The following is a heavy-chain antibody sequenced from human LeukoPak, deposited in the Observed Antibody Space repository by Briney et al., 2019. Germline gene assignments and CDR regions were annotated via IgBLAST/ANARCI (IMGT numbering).Heavy chain of an antibody. CDR1: GFTFSSYS. D-gene: IGHD2-2*01. CDR2: ISGSGGST. J-gene: IGHJ4*02. Sequence: PGGSLRLSCAASGFTFSSYSMSWVRQAPGKGLEWGSGISGSGGSTDYADSVKGRFTISRDNSKNTLYLQMNSLRVEDTAVYYCAKDPGYQVVYCFDYWGQGTLVTVSS. V-gene: IGHV3-23*01. CDR3: AKDPGYQVVYCFDY.